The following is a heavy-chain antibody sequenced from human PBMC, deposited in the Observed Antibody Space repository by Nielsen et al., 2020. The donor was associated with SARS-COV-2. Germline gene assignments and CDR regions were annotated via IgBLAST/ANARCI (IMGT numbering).Heavy chain of an antibody. CDR2: MYYRGNT. J-gene: IGHJ4*02. Sequence: SETLSLTCTVSGGSITTTTHYWGWIRQPPGKGLEWIGSMYYRGNTYYNPSLKSRVTISVDTSKNQFSLKVNSVTAADTAVYYCVRIDMATISVDYWGRGTLVTVSS. CDR1: GGSITTTTHY. D-gene: IGHD5-24*01. V-gene: IGHV4-39*07. CDR3: VRIDMATISVDY.